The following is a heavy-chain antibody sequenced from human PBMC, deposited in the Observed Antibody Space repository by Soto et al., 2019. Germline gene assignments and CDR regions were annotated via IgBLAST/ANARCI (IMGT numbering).Heavy chain of an antibody. V-gene: IGHV1-58*01. D-gene: IGHD3-22*01. CDR2: IVVGSGNT. CDR3: AAGPYYYDSSGYSPGPV. CDR1: GFTFTSSA. J-gene: IGHJ6*02. Sequence: GASVKVSCKASGFTFTSSAVQWVRQARGQRLEWIGWIVVGSGNTNYAQKFQERVTITRDMSTSTAYMELSSLRSEDTAVYYCAAGPYYYDSSGYSPGPVWGQGTTVTVSS.